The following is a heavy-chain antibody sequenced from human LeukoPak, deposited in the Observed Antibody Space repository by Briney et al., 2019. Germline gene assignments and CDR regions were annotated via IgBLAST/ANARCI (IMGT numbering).Heavy chain of an antibody. V-gene: IGHV4-4*07. Sequence: PSETLSLTCTVSGGSISNYYWTWIGQPAGKGLEWIGRIYTSGGTNYNPSLKSRVTMSVDTSKNQFSLKLSSVTAADTAMYYCARATEYSSGWYLFDYWGQGILVTVSA. J-gene: IGHJ4*02. CDR2: IYTSGGT. CDR1: GGSISNYY. CDR3: ARATEYSSGWYLFDY. D-gene: IGHD6-19*01.